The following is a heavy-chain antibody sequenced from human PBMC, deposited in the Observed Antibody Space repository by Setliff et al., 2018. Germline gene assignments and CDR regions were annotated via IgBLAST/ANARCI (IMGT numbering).Heavy chain of an antibody. CDR3: ARDRDVSTIFGVVIPAASGLGY. CDR1: GYTFTAYY. CDR2: INPDSVAT. J-gene: IGHJ4*02. V-gene: IGHV1-2*02. Sequence: ASVKVSCKASGYTFTAYYMHWVRQAPGQGPEWMGWINPDSVATNFAQKFQGRVTMTRDTSTTTAYMDLNSLRSDDTATYFCARDRDVSTIFGVVIPAASGLGYWGQGTLVTVSS. D-gene: IGHD3-3*01.